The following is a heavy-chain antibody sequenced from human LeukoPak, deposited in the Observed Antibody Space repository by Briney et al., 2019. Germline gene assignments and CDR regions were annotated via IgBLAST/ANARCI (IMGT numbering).Heavy chain of an antibody. CDR3: AGDCSGGSCYGAFDI. Sequence: SETLSLTCTVSGASIRSGDYYWSWIRKPPGKGLEWIGYIYDSGSTYYNPSLKSRITISVDTSENRFSLKLSSVTATDTAVYYCAGDCSGGSCYGAFDIWGQGTMVTVSS. D-gene: IGHD2-15*01. V-gene: IGHV4-30-4*01. CDR2: IYDSGST. CDR1: GASIRSGDYY. J-gene: IGHJ3*02.